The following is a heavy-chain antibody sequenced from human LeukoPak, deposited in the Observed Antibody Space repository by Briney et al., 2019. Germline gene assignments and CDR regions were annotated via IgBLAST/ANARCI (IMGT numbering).Heavy chain of an antibody. D-gene: IGHD2-2*01. CDR3: ARSELPAGFDY. CDR1: GGTFISYA. Sequence: ASVKVSCKASGGTFISYAISWVRQAPGQGLEWMGGIIPIFGTANYAQKFQGRVTSTADESTSTAYMELSSLRSEDTAVYYCARSELPAGFDYWGQGTLVTVSS. V-gene: IGHV1-69*01. J-gene: IGHJ4*02. CDR2: IIPIFGTA.